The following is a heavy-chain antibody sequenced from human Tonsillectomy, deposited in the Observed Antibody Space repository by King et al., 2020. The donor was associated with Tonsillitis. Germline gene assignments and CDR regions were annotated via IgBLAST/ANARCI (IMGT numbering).Heavy chain of an antibody. Sequence: VQLVESGGGLVQPGRSLRLSCAASGFTFDDYAMHWVRQAPGKGREWVSGIRWNSGGISSAAFVKGRFTISRDNAKNSLYLQMNSLRAEDTALYYCAKGGGDLMGDWFDPWGQGTLVTVSS. J-gene: IGHJ5*02. V-gene: IGHV3-9*01. CDR2: IRWNSGGI. D-gene: IGHD2-21*01. CDR3: AKGGGDLMGDWFDP. CDR1: GFTFDDYA.